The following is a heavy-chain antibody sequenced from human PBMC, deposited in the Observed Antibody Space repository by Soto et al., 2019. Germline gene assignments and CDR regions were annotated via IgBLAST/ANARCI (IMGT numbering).Heavy chain of an antibody. CDR3: ARDYKGYFDY. J-gene: IGHJ4*02. Sequence: SETLSLTCTVSGGSVSSGSYYWSWIRQPPGKGLEWIGYIFYSGTTNYNPPLKSRLTISVDTSKNQFSLKLSSVTAADTAVYYCARDYKGYFDYWGRGTLVTVSS. CDR1: GGSVSSGSYY. CDR2: IFYSGTT. D-gene: IGHD3-10*01. V-gene: IGHV4-61*01.